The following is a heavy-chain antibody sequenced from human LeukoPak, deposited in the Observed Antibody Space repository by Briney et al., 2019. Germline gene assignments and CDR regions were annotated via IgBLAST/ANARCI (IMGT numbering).Heavy chain of an antibody. J-gene: IGHJ4*02. CDR2: ISSSSSYI. V-gene: IGHV3-21*01. Sequence: GGPLRLSCAASGFTFSSYSMNWVRQAPGKGLEWVSPISSSSSYIYYADSVKGRFTISRDNAKNSLYLQMNSLRAEDTAVYYCARDPSPLVDTAMAYDYWGQGTLVTVSS. D-gene: IGHD5-18*01. CDR3: ARDPSPLVDTAMAYDY. CDR1: GFTFSSYS.